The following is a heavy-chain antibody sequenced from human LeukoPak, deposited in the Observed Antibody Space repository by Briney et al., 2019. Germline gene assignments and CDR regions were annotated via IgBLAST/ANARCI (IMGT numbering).Heavy chain of an antibody. V-gene: IGHV3-30*02. J-gene: IGHJ4*02. CDR2: IRYDGSNK. Sequence: PGGSLRLSCAASGFTFSSYGMHWVRQAPGKGLEWVAFIRYDGSNKYYADSVKGRFTISRDNSKNTLYLQMNSLRAEDTAVYYCARGSSWFGELLPLDYWGQGTLVTVSS. CDR1: GFTFSSYG. CDR3: ARGSSWFGELLPLDY. D-gene: IGHD3-10*01.